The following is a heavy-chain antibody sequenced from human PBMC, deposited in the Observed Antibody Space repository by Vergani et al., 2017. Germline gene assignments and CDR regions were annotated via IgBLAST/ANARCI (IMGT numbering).Heavy chain of an antibody. Sequence: QVQLVQSGAEVKKPGSSVKVSCKASGGTFSSYTISWVRQAPGQGLEWMGRIIPILGIANYAQKFQGRVTITADKSTSTAYMELSSLRSEDTAVYYCARGVWRGSNWFDPWGQGTLVTVSS. CDR1: GGTFSSYT. CDR2: IIPILGIA. J-gene: IGHJ5*02. V-gene: IGHV1-69*02. CDR3: ARGVWRGSNWFDP. D-gene: IGHD3-3*01.